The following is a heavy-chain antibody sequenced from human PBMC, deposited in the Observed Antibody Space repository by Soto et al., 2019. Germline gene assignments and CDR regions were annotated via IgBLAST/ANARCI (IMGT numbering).Heavy chain of an antibody. Sequence: SETLSLTCTVSGGSISSYYWSWIRQPPGKGLEWIGYIYYSGSTNYNPSLKSRVTISVDTSKNQFSLKLSSVTAADTAVYYCATAGAGITIFGVVTPNGMDVWGQGTTVTVSS. V-gene: IGHV4-59*01. CDR1: GGSISSYY. D-gene: IGHD3-3*01. CDR2: IYYSGST. J-gene: IGHJ6*02. CDR3: ATAGAGITIFGVVTPNGMDV.